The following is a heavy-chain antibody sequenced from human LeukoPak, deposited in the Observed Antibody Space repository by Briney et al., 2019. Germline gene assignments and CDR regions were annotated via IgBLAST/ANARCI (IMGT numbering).Heavy chain of an antibody. CDR2: IRSKAYGGTT. CDR1: GFTFSSYS. CDR3: TRDRLWFGEGTQ. Sequence: GGSLRLSCAASGFTFSSYSMNWVRQAPGKGLEWVGFIRSKAYGGTTEYAASVKGRFTISRDDSKSIAYLQMNSLKTEDTAVYYCTRDRLWFGEGTQWGQGTLVTVSS. V-gene: IGHV3-49*04. D-gene: IGHD3-10*01. J-gene: IGHJ4*02.